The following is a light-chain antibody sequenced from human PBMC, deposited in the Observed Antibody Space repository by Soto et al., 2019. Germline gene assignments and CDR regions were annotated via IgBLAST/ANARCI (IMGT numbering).Light chain of an antibody. J-gene: IGKJ2*01. CDR1: QSISSW. CDR3: QQYNDYSPPYT. V-gene: IGKV1-5*03. Sequence: DIQMTQSPSTLSASVGDRVTITCRASQSISSWLAWYQQKPGKAPKLLIYKASSLERGVTSRFSGSGSGTEFTLTISSLQPDDFATYYCQQYNDYSPPYTFGQGTKLEIK. CDR2: KAS.